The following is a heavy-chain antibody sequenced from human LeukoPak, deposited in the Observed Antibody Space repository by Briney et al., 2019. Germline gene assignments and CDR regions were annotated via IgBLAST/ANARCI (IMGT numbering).Heavy chain of an antibody. CDR2: INHSGTST. J-gene: IGHJ4*02. CDR1: GGSFSDYH. V-gene: IGHV4-34*01. CDR3: ARDVRDYYDTRGFDY. Sequence: KPSETLSLTCAVYGGSFSDYHWNWIRQPPGKGLEWIGEINHSGTSTNYNPSLKSRVTISVDTSKNQFSLKLSSVTAADTAVYYCARDVRDYYDTRGFDYWGQGTLVTVSS. D-gene: IGHD3-22*01.